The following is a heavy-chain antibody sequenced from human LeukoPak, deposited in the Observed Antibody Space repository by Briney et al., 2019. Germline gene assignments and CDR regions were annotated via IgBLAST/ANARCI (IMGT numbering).Heavy chain of an antibody. CDR3: ARVRRGGKSGDNPFDY. V-gene: IGHV4-31*03. D-gene: IGHD7-27*01. CDR1: GGSISSGGYY. Sequence: SETLSLTCIVSGGSISSGGYYWSWIRQHPGKGLEWIGYIYYSGSTYYNPSLKGRVTISVYTSKNQCSLKLSSVTAADTAVYYCARVRRGGKSGDNPFDYWGQGTLVTVSS. J-gene: IGHJ4*02. CDR2: IYYSGST.